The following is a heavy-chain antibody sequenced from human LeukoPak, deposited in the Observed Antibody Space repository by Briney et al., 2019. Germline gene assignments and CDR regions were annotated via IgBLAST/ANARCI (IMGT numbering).Heavy chain of an antibody. V-gene: IGHV1-69*06. Sequence: ASVKVSCKSSGDTFSSYAISWVRHALGQGLEWRGGIIPIFGTANYAQKFQGSFTITADKSTSTAYLELSSLRSEDTAVYFCAREEGEWFGELCLPFKYWGQGTLVTVSS. J-gene: IGHJ4*02. CDR1: GDTFSSYA. CDR3: AREEGEWFGELCLPFKY. CDR2: IIPIFGTA. D-gene: IGHD3-10*01.